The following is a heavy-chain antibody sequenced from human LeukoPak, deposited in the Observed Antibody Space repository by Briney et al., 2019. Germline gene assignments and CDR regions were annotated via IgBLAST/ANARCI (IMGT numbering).Heavy chain of an antibody. Sequence: PGGSLTLSCAASGFTFSYYCMNWVRQAPGEGLEWVSNISEYGSEKYYVDSVRGRFTISRDNAENSLFLHMNSLRVEDTAVNRCATVVYGSSVNVIDSWGRGTLVTVSS. D-gene: IGHD3-22*01. CDR1: GFTFSYYC. V-gene: IGHV3-7*01. CDR2: ISEYGSEK. CDR3: ATVVYGSSVNVIDS. J-gene: IGHJ4*02.